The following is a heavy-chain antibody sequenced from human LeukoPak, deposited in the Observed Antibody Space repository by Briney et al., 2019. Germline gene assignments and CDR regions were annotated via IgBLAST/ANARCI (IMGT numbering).Heavy chain of an antibody. Sequence: GGSLSLFCAASGFTFSSYAMSWARQAPGKGLEWVPAFSGSVGRKYYAGSVNGRFTIPRDNSKNTLYLQMNSLRADGRAVYYCANGLWIYPKLVYWGQGTLVTVSS. J-gene: IGHJ4*02. CDR2: FSGSVGRK. V-gene: IGHV3-23*01. D-gene: IGHD5-12*01. CDR1: GFTFSSYA. CDR3: ANGLWIYPKLVY.